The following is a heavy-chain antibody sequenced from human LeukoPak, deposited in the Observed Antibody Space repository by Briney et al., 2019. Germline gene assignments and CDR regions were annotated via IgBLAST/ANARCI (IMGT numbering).Heavy chain of an antibody. D-gene: IGHD3-10*01. CDR3: ARDSGTTGEVNFDP. CDR2: IYITGST. V-gene: IGHV4-4*07. Sequence: SETLSLTCTVSGGSITSYCWSWIRHCAGKGLGWIGRIYITGSTTYNPSPKSRVTMSLDTSKNQSSLNLSSVTAADTAVYYCARDSGTTGEVNFDPWGQGTLVTVSS. CDR1: GGSITSYC. J-gene: IGHJ5*02.